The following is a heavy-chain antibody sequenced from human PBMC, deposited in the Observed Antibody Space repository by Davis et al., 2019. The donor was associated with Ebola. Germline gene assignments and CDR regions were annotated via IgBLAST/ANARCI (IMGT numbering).Heavy chain of an antibody. CDR2: IYHSGST. J-gene: IGHJ4*02. Sequence: PGGSLRLSCTVSGYSISSGYYWGCIRQPPGKGLEWIGSIYHSGSTYYNPSLKSRVTISVDTSKNQFSLKLSSVTAADTAVYYCARGVGGSGGSFDYWGQGTLVTVSS. D-gene: IGHD2-15*01. CDR3: ARGVGGSGGSFDY. V-gene: IGHV4-38-2*02. CDR1: GYSISSGYY.